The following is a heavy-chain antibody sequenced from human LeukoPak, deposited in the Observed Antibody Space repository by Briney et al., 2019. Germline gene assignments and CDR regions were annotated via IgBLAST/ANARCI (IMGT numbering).Heavy chain of an antibody. CDR1: GFTFTTYS. J-gene: IGHJ4*02. V-gene: IGHV3-21*01. CDR3: ARDRMYSSSWYRSY. D-gene: IGHD6-13*01. CDR2: ITSSSTSM. Sequence: GGSLRLSCAASGFTFTTYSMNWVRQAPGKGLEWVSSITSSSTSMYYADSVKGRFTISRDNAKNSLYLQMNSLRAEDTAVYYCARDRMYSSSWYRSYWGQGTLVTVSS.